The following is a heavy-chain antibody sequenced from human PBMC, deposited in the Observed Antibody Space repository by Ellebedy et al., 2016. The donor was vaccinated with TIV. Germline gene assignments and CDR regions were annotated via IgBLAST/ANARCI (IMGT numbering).Heavy chain of an antibody. CDR1: GFTFSSSS. CDR2: ISGRSNII. CDR3: ARVEGGSDKWVDP. J-gene: IGHJ5*02. D-gene: IGHD5-12*01. Sequence: GESLKISXAASGFTFSSSSMNWVRQAPGKGLEWLSYISGRSNIIYYADSVKGRFTISRDNAMNSLYLQMNTLREEDTAIYYCARVEGGSDKWVDPWGQGTLVTVSS. V-gene: IGHV3-48*02.